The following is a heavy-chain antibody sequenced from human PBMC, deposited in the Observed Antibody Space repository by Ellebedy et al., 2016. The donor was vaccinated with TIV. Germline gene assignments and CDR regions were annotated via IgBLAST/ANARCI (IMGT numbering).Heavy chain of an antibody. CDR1: GYTFTSFY. D-gene: IGHD3-16*01. V-gene: IGHV1-46*01. CDR2: MKPSGGST. Sequence: AASVKVSCKASGYTFTSFYIHWVRQAPGQGLEWMGVMKPSGGSTTYAQKVQGRVTMTRDTATGTVYMELSSLRSDDTAVYYCARGGVSGHEYAFDVWGQGTVVTVSS. J-gene: IGHJ3*01. CDR3: ARGGVSGHEYAFDV.